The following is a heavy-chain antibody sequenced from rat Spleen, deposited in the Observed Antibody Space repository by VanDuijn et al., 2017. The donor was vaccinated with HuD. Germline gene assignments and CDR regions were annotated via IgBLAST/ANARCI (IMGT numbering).Heavy chain of an antibody. D-gene: IGHD1-6*01. Sequence: EVQLVESGGGLVQPGRSLKLSCAASGFTFSDYGMAWVRQAPTKGLEWVATISSDGRRNYYRDSVKGRFTISRDNAKSSLYLQMDSLRSEDTATYYCARQRYTTDYYYGVMDAWGQGVMVTVSS. J-gene: IGHJ2*01. V-gene: IGHV5-29*01. CDR2: ISSDGRRN. CDR1: GFTFSDYG. CDR3: ARQRYTTDYYYGVMDA.